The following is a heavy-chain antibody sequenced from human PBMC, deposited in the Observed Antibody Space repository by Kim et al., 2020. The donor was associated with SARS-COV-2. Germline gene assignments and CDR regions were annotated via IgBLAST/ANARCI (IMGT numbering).Heavy chain of an antibody. V-gene: IGHV4-31*03. Sequence: SETLSLTCTVSGGSINSGGYYWSWIRQHPGKGLEWIGYIYYSGSTYYNPSLKSRVTISVDTSKNQFSLKLSSVTAADTAVYYCAREPIKWELNWFDPWGQGTLVSVSS. CDR1: GGSINSGGYY. D-gene: IGHD1-26*01. CDR2: IYYSGST. J-gene: IGHJ5*02. CDR3: AREPIKWELNWFDP.